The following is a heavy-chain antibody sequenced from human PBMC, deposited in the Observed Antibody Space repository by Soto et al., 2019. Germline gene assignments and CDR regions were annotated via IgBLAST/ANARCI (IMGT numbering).Heavy chain of an antibody. CDR1: GYSFTSYW. V-gene: IGHV5-51*01. CDR3: ASLGYCSSTSCDPYYYYGMDV. CDR2: IYPGDSDT. D-gene: IGHD2-2*01. J-gene: IGHJ6*02. Sequence: GESLKISCKGSGYSFTSYWIGWVRQMPGKGLEWMGIIYPGDSDTRYSPSFQGQVTISADKSISTAYLQWSSLKASDTAMYYCASLGYCSSTSCDPYYYYGMDVRGQGTTVTVSS.